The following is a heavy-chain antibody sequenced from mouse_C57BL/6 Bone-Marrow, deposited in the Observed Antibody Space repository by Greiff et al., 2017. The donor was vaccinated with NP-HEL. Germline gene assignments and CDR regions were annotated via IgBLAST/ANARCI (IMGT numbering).Heavy chain of an antibody. CDR1: GYTFTSYD. Sequence: QVQLQQSGPELVKPGASVKLSCKASGYTFTSYDINWVKQRPGQGLEWIGWIYPRDGSTKYNEKLKGKATLTVDTSSSTEYMELHSLTSEDSALYFCARSTITTVPHFDYWGQGTTLTVSS. D-gene: IGHD1-1*01. V-gene: IGHV1-85*01. J-gene: IGHJ2*01. CDR3: ARSTITTVPHFDY. CDR2: IYPRDGST.